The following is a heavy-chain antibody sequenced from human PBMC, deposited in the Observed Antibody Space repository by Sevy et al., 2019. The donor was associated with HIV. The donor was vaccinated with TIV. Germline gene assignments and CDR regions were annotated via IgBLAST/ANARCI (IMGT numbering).Heavy chain of an antibody. J-gene: IGHJ6*03. V-gene: IGHV3-30-3*01. Sequence: GGSLRLSCAASGFTFSSYAMHWVRQAPGKGLEWVAVISYDGSNKYYADSVKGRFTISRDNSKNTLYLQMNSLRAEDTAVYYCAREGGWLQYYYDMDVWGKGTTVTVSS. CDR1: GFTFSSYA. D-gene: IGHD5-12*01. CDR2: ISYDGSNK. CDR3: AREGGWLQYYYDMDV.